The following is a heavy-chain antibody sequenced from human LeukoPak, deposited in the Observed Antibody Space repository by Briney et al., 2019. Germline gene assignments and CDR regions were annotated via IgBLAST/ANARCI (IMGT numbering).Heavy chain of an antibody. J-gene: IGHJ4*02. CDR1: GYSFTSYW. CDR2: IYPGDSDI. V-gene: IGHV5-51*01. Sequence: GESLKISCKGSGYSFTSYWIGWVRQMPGKGLEWMGIIYPGDSDIRYSPSFQGQVTISADKSISTAYLQWSSLKASDTAMYYCARYTYYYDSSGQKNDYWGQGTLVTVSS. CDR3: ARYTYYYDSSGQKNDY. D-gene: IGHD3-22*01.